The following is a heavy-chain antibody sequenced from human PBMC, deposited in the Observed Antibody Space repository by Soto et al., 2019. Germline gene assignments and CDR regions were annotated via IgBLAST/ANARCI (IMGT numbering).Heavy chain of an antibody. J-gene: IGHJ3*02. D-gene: IGHD3-10*01. CDR3: ARDTAERLGEFVGDPFHI. V-gene: IGHV4-4*02. CDR2: IYHNGNT. CDR1: RASLTSYER. Sequence: SETPALTCAVSRASLTSYERSCSVRQSPGKGLEWIGEIYHNGNTKYNPSLKSRVTILLDKSKNQFSLNLNYVTAADTAVYYCARDTAERLGEFVGDPFHIWGQGTMFT.